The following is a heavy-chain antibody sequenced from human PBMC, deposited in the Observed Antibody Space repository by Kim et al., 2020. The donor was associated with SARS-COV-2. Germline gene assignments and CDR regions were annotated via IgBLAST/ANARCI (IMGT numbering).Heavy chain of an antibody. CDR2: IGTTGDT. V-gene: IGHV3-13*04. Sequence: GGSLRLSCAASGFTFSNYDMHWVRQATGKGLEWVSTIGTTGDTYFQGSLQGRFTIFRDDAPNSLYLQMSRLSAGDTAVYYCARGSFSSNWSLRELRFDPWGQGTPVTASS. CDR3: ARGSFSSNWSLRELRFDP. D-gene: IGHD6-13*01. CDR1: GFTFSNYD. J-gene: IGHJ5*02.